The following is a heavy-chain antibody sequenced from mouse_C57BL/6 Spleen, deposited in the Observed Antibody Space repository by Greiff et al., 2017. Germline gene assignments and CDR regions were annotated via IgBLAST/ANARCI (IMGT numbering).Heavy chain of an antibody. J-gene: IGHJ2*01. CDR3: ARDRNGGLYFDY. CDR2: ISDGGSYT. D-gene: IGHD3-1*01. Sequence: EVQLVESGGGLVKPGGSLKLSCAASGFTFSSYAMSWVRQTPEKRLEWIATISDGGSYTYYPDNVKGRFTISRDNAKNNLYLQMSHLKSEDTAMYYCARDRNGGLYFDYWGQGTTLTVSS. V-gene: IGHV5-4*01. CDR1: GFTFSSYA.